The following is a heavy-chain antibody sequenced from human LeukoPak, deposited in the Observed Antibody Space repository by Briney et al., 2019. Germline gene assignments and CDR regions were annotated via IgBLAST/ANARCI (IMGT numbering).Heavy chain of an antibody. J-gene: IGHJ4*02. D-gene: IGHD2-21*01. CDR3: PTVSGGGDCYRY. CDR2: TKSKTDGGTT. V-gene: IGHV3-15*01. Sequence: GGSLRLTCAASGFTFSSYAMSWVRQAPGKGLEWVGRTKSKTDGGTTDYAAPVKGRFTISRDDSKNTLYLQMNSLKIEDTAVYYCPTVSGGGDCYRYWGQGILVTVSS. CDR1: GFTFSSYA.